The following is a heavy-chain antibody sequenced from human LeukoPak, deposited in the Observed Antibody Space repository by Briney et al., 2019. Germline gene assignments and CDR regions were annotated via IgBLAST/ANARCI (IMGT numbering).Heavy chain of an antibody. D-gene: IGHD3-9*01. J-gene: IGHJ6*02. Sequence: GASVKVSCKASGYTFTGYYMHWVRQAPGQGLEWMGWINPNSGGTNYAQKFQGRVTMTRDTSISTAYMELSRLRSDDTAVYYCARGGYYDVLGGHTPYGMDVWGRGTTVTVSS. V-gene: IGHV1-2*02. CDR3: ARGGYYDVLGGHTPYGMDV. CDR2: INPNSGGT. CDR1: GYTFTGYY.